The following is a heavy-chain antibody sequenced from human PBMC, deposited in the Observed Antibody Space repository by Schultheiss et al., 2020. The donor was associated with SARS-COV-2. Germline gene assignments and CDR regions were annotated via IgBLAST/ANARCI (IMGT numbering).Heavy chain of an antibody. CDR3: TTEQWLPDDAFDI. J-gene: IGHJ3*02. CDR2: IKSKTDGGTT. V-gene: IGHV3-15*01. CDR1: GFTFSNAW. D-gene: IGHD6-19*01. Sequence: GGSLRLSCAASGFTFSNAWMSWVRQAPGKGLEWVGRIKSKTDGGTTDYAAPVKGRFTISRDDSKNTLYLQMNSLKTEDTAVYYCTTEQWLPDDAFDIWGQWTMVTVSS.